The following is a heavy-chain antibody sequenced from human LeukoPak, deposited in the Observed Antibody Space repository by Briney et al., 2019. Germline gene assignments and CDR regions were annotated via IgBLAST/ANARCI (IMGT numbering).Heavy chain of an antibody. CDR2: IYYSGST. J-gene: IGHJ4*02. CDR1: GDSIGSGSYY. D-gene: IGHD6-13*01. Sequence: SETLSLTCTVSGDSIGSGSYYWGWIRQPPGKGLEWIGNIYYSGSTYYNPSLKSRVTISVDTSKNHFSLKLTSVTAADTAVYYCARRKFGSSWRDYWGREPWSPSPQ. CDR3: ARRKFGSSWRDY. V-gene: IGHV4-39*02.